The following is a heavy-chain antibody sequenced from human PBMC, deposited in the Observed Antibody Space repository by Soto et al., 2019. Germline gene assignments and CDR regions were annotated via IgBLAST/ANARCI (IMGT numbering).Heavy chain of an antibody. CDR2: IKTDGSST. D-gene: IGHD5-18*01. J-gene: IGHJ4*02. CDR3: AKREGNTYGLFH. CDR1: GFSFSSYW. V-gene: IGHV3-74*01. Sequence: EVQLVESGGGLVQPGGSLRLSCAASGFSFSSYWIHWVRQAPGKGLVWVSRIKTDGSSTDYADSAKGRFTISRDNAKNTLYLQMNSLRAEDTAVYYCAKREGNTYGLFHWGQGTLVTVSS.